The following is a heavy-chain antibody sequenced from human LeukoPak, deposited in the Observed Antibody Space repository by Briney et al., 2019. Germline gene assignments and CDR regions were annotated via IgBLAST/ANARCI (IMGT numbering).Heavy chain of an antibody. V-gene: IGHV4-4*07. CDR3: ARDTYYYGSGSYGLDY. CDR1: GGSISSYY. J-gene: IGHJ4*02. D-gene: IGHD3-10*01. Sequence: SETLSLTCTVSGGSISSYYWSWIRQPAGKGLEWIGRIYTSGSTNYNPSLKSRVTMSVDTSKNQFSLKLSSVTAADTAVYYCARDTYYYGSGSYGLDYWGQGTLVTVSS. CDR2: IYTSGST.